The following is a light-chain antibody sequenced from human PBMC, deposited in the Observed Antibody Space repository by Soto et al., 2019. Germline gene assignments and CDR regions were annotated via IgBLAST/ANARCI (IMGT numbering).Light chain of an antibody. V-gene: IGKV1-5*01. CDR3: HKYNSYPIT. CDR2: DAS. J-gene: IGKJ5*01. CDR1: QSVNSW. Sequence: DSQKIQTPSTRSAWVGGRVCMTSGASQSVNSWLAWYQQRPGKAPKLLIYDASTLESGVTSRFRGSGSGTEFTPTISSLPPDDSATYYCHKYNSYPITFGQVTRLEI.